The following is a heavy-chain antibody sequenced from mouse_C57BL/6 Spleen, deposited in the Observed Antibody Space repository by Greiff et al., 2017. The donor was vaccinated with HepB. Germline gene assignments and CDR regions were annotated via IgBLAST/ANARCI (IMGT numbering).Heavy chain of an antibody. D-gene: IGHD2-1*01. CDR1: GFTFSSYA. Sequence: EVQLVESGGGLVKPGGSLKLSCAASGFTFSSYAMSWVRQTPEKRLEWVATISDGGSYTYYPDNVKGRFTISRDNAKNNLYLQMSHLKSEDTAMYYCARDLNGNYVGFAYWGQGTLVTVSA. CDR2: ISDGGSYT. V-gene: IGHV5-4*01. CDR3: ARDLNGNYVGFAY. J-gene: IGHJ3*01.